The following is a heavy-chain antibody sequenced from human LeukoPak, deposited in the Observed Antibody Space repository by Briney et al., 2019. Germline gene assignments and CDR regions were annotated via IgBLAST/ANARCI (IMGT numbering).Heavy chain of an antibody. Sequence: PSETLSLTCTVSGASISSYYWTWIRHPPGKGLECIGYIYYSGSTNYNPSLKSRVTISVDTSKNQFSLKLSSVTAADTAVYYCARSSYYYGADALDIWGQGTMVTVSS. J-gene: IGHJ3*02. CDR2: IYYSGST. CDR3: ARSSYYYGADALDI. D-gene: IGHD3-10*01. CDR1: GASISSYY. V-gene: IGHV4-59*01.